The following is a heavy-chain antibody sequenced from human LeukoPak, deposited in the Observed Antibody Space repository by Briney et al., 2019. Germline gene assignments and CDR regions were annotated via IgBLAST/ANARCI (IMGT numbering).Heavy chain of an antibody. CDR3: ARDQLYNAFDI. CDR2: IKQDGSEK. J-gene: IGHJ3*02. Sequence: GGSLRLSCAASGFTFSSYWTSWVRQAPGKGLEWVANIKQDGSEKYYVDSVKGRFTISRDNAKNSLYLQMNSLRAEDTAVYYCARDQLYNAFDIWGQGTMVTVSS. D-gene: IGHD2-2*01. CDR1: GFTFSSYW. V-gene: IGHV3-7*01.